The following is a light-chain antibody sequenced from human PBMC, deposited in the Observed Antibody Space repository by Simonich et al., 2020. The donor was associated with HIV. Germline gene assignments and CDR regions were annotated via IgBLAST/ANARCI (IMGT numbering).Light chain of an antibody. V-gene: IGKV4-1*01. Sequence: DIVMTQSPDSLAVSLGERATINCKSSQSVLYSSNNKNYLAWYQQQPGQPPKLLIYLASTRETGVPDRFRGRGSGTDFTLTISSLQAEDVAVYYCQQYYSTPPLYTFGQGTKLEIK. CDR2: LAS. CDR3: QQYYSTPPLYT. J-gene: IGKJ2*01. CDR1: QSVLYSSNNKNY.